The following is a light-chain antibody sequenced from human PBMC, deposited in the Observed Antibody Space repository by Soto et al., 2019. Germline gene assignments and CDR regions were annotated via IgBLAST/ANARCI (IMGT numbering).Light chain of an antibody. CDR2: SDF. J-gene: IGLJ3*02. V-gene: IGLV1-40*01. CDR3: QAYDNGVRGWV. Sequence: QSVLTQPPSVSGAPGQTVTISCTGSSSNFGAGHDVHWYQQLSGTAPKLLISSDFNRPSGVPARFSGSRSGTSASLAITGLQAEDEASYYCQAYDNGVRGWVFGGGTKLTVL. CDR1: SSNFGAGHD.